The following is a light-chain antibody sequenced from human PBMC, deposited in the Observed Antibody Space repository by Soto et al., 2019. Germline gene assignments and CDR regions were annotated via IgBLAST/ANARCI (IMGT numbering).Light chain of an antibody. Sequence: DIQMTQSPSTLSASVGDRVTITCRASQTVGSWLAWYQQKPGTAPKFLIYDASTLESGVPSRFSASGSGTEFTLTISSLQPDDFATYYCQQDDNYPLTFGGGTKVESK. CDR1: QTVGSW. V-gene: IGKV1-5*01. CDR2: DAS. CDR3: QQDDNYPLT. J-gene: IGKJ4*01.